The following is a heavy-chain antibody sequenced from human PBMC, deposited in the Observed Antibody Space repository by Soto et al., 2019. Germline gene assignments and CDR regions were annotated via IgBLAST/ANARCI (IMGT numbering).Heavy chain of an antibody. CDR3: ARKRGLSTNQFITSFHP. CDR2: VYYTETT. Sequence: SETLSLTCSLSGGSINSSDHFWGWIRQTPXKGLEWIGSVYYTETTYYNPSLKSPVTISVETSRNTFSLKVNSVTAADTGIYYCARKRGLSTNQFITSFHPLGQGAQVNVFS. D-gene: IGHD1-1*01. CDR1: GGSINSSDHF. J-gene: IGHJ5*01. V-gene: IGHV4-39*01.